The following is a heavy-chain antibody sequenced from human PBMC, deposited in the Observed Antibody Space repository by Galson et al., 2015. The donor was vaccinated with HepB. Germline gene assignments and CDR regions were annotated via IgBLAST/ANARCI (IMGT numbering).Heavy chain of an antibody. CDR3: AKKSLPNSHYYYFGY. J-gene: IGHJ4*02. D-gene: IGHD2-21*01. CDR1: GFTFSSYA. Sequence: SLRLSCAASGFTFSSYAMSWVRQAPGKGLEWVSGISGSGDSTYYADSVKGRFTISRDKSKNTLYLQMNSLRAEDTAVYYCAKKSLPNSHYYYFGYWGQGTLVAVSS. CDR2: ISGSGDST. V-gene: IGHV3-23*01.